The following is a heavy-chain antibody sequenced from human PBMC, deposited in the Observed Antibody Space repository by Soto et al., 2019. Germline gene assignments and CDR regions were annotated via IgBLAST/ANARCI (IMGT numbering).Heavy chain of an antibody. V-gene: IGHV3-30-3*01. J-gene: IGHJ5*02. CDR2: ISYDGSNK. Sequence: QVQLVESGGGVVQPGRSLRLSCAASGFTFSSYAMHWVRQAPGKGLEWVAVISYDGSNKYYADSVKGRFTISRDNSKNTLDMQMNSLRAEDTAVYYCARGFWSDTWGQGTLVTVSS. CDR3: ARGFWSDT. CDR1: GFTFSSYA.